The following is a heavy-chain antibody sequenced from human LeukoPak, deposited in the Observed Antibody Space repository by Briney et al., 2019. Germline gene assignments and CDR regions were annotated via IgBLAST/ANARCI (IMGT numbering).Heavy chain of an antibody. J-gene: IGHJ4*02. CDR1: GYTFTGYY. D-gene: IGHD3-22*01. Sequence: ASVKVSCKASGYTFTGYYMHWVRQAPGQGLEWMGWINLNSGSKHNRQKFQGRVTMTSDTTINTACMELSRLRSDDTALYCCARGTYYDSSGYSGVRLFNYWGQGTLVTVSS. V-gene: IGHV1-2*02. CDR2: INLNSGSK. CDR3: ARGTYYDSSGYSGVRLFNY.